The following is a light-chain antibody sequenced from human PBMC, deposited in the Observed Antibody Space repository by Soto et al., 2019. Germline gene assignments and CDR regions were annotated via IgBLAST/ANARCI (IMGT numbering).Light chain of an antibody. Sequence: QSVLTQPPSASGTPGRRVTISCSGSSSNIGSNYVYWYQQLPGTAPKLLIYSNNQRPSGVPDRFSGSKSGTSASLAISGLRSEDEADYYCAAWDDSLSGYVFGTGTKLTVL. V-gene: IGLV1-47*02. CDR3: AAWDDSLSGYV. CDR1: SSNIGSNY. J-gene: IGLJ1*01. CDR2: SNN.